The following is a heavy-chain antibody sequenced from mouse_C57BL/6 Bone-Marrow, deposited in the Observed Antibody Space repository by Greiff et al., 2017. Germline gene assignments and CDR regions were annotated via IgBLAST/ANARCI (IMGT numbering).Heavy chain of an antibody. CDR3: STPLNWGNWYCDV. CDR1: GFTFSDYG. D-gene: IGHD4-1*01. V-gene: IGHV5-17*01. J-gene: IGHJ1*03. CDR2: ISSGSSTI. Sequence: EVQLQQSGGGLVKPGGSLKLSCAASGFTFSDYGMHWVRQAPEKGLEWVAYISSGSSTIYYADTVKGRFTISRDNAKKTLFMQMTSLRSGDTGMYYCSTPLNWGNWYCDVWGTGTTVTVAS.